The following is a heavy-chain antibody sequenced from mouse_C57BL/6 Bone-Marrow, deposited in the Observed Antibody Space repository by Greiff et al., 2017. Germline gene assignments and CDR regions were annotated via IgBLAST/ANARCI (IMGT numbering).Heavy chain of an antibody. Sequence: QVQLKQSGAELAKPGASVKLSCKASGYTFTSYWMHWVKQRPGQGLEWIGYINPSSGYTKYNQKFKDKATLTADKSSSTAYMQLSSLTYEDSAVYYCARGYYGSSSYYYAMDYWGQGTSVTVSS. D-gene: IGHD1-1*01. CDR3: ARGYYGSSSYYYAMDY. V-gene: IGHV1-7*01. J-gene: IGHJ4*01. CDR1: GYTFTSYW. CDR2: INPSSGYT.